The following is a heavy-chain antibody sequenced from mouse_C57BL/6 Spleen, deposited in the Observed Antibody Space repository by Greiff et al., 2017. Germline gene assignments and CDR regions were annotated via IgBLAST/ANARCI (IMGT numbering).Heavy chain of an antibody. J-gene: IGHJ1*03. CDR1: GYSFTSYY. V-gene: IGHV1-66*01. CDR2: IYPGSGNT. D-gene: IGHD1-1*01. Sequence: QVQLQQSGPELVKPGASVKISCKASGYSFTSYYIHWVKQRPGQGLEWIGWIYPGSGNTKYNEKFKGKATLTADTSSSTAYMQLSSLTSEDSAVYYCARLGYYSSSHEGYFDVWGTGTTVTVSS. CDR3: ARLGYYSSSHEGYFDV.